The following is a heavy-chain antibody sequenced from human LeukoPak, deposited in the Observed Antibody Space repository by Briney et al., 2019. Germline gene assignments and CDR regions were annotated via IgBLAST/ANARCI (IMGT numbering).Heavy chain of an antibody. V-gene: IGHV4-34*01. CDR3: ARQGYSYGLYFDY. D-gene: IGHD5-18*01. CDR1: GGSFSGYY. J-gene: IGHJ4*02. Sequence: PSETLSLTCAVYGGSFSGYYWSWIRQPPGKGLERIGEINHSGSTNYNPSLKSRVTISVDTSKNQFSLKLSSVTAADTAVYYCARQGYSYGLYFDYWGQGTLVTVSS. CDR2: INHSGST.